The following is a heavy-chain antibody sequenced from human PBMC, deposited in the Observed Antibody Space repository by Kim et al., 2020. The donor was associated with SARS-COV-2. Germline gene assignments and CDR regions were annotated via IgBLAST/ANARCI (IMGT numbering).Heavy chain of an antibody. CDR3: ARPRIIAAAGPHNWFDP. J-gene: IGHJ5*02. D-gene: IGHD6-13*01. CDR2: INHIGST. Sequence: SETLSLTCAVYGGSFSGYYWSWIRQPPGKGLEWFGEINHIGSTNYNPSLKSRVTISVDTSKNQFSLKLSSVTAADTAVYYCARPRIIAAAGPHNWFDPWGQGTLVTVSS. V-gene: IGHV4-34*01. CDR1: GGSFSGYY.